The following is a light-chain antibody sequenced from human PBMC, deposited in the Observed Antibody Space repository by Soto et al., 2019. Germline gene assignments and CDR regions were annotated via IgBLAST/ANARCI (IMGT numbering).Light chain of an antibody. Sequence: DLLMTQSPSSVSAYVGARVTISCRASQGISSWLAWYQQNPGKAPKLLIYAASSLQSGVPSRFSGSGSGTDGTLTISSMQPEDGAMDYGQQANSFPLTVGGGTKGDIK. J-gene: IGKJ4*01. CDR2: AAS. CDR1: QGISSW. V-gene: IGKV1-12*01. CDR3: QQANSFPLT.